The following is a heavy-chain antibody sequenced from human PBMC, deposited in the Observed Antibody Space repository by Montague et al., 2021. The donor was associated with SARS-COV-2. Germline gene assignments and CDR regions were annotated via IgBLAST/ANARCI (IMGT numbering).Heavy chain of an antibody. J-gene: IGHJ4*02. Sequence: SETLSLTCAVYGGSFSGYYWSWIRQPLGKGLEWIGEMNHSGSTNYNPSLKSRVTISVDTSKNQFSLKLSSVTAADTAVYYCAREVGRGYSGYEGEYWGQGTLVTVSS. V-gene: IGHV4-34*01. CDR1: GGSFSGYY. D-gene: IGHD5-12*01. CDR3: AREVGRGYSGYEGEY. CDR2: MNHSGST.